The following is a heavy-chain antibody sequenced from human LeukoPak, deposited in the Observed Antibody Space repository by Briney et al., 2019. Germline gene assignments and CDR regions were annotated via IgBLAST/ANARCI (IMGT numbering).Heavy chain of an antibody. J-gene: IGHJ6*03. V-gene: IGHV3-74*01. CDR2: INTDGSST. CDR1: GFTFSNHW. CDR3: ARALVPEHYYYMDV. Sequence: HPGGSLRLSCAASGFTFSNHWMNWVRQAPGKGLVWVSRINTDGSSTTYADSVKGRFTISRDNAKNSLYLQMNSLRAEDTAVYYCARALVPEHYYYMDVWGKGTTVTVSS.